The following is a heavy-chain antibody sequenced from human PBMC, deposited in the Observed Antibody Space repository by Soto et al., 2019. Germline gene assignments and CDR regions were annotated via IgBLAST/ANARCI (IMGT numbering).Heavy chain of an antibody. Sequence: QVQLQESGPGLVKPSETLSLTCTVSGGSISNYYWSWIRQPPGQGLEWIGYIYYSGSTNYNPSLKSRVTISVDTSKNQFSLKLSSVTAADTAVYYCARRYAGNFDYWGQGTLVTVSS. CDR2: IYYSGST. V-gene: IGHV4-59*01. D-gene: IGHD2-8*01. CDR1: GGSISNYY. CDR3: ARRYAGNFDY. J-gene: IGHJ4*02.